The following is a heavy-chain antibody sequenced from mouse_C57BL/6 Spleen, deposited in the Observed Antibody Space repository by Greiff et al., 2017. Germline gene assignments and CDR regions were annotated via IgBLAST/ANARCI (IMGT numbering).Heavy chain of an antibody. D-gene: IGHD1-1*01. V-gene: IGHV5-17*01. J-gene: IGHJ2*01. Sequence: DVQLVESGGGLVKPGGSLKLSCAASGFTFSDYGMHWVRQAPEKGLEWVAYISSGSSTIYYADTVKGRFTISRDNAKNTLFLQMTSLRSEDTAMYSCARRDYYGSSYGFDYWGQGTTLTVSS. CDR2: ISSGSSTI. CDR1: GFTFSDYG. CDR3: ARRDYYGSSYGFDY.